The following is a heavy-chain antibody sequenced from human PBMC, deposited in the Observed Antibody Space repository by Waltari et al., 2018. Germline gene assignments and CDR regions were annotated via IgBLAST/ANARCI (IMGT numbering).Heavy chain of an antibody. Sequence: HLQESGPGLVKPWETLSLTCTVSGGSMNSDYWTWIRQPPGKGLEWIGYSYYTGGPNYNPSLDSRVTISVDTSRKQCSLRLTSVTTADTAVYFCARFVPLRGLDLWGPGMLVSVSS. CDR1: GGSMNSDY. V-gene: IGHV4-59*01. CDR2: SYYTGGP. CDR3: ARFVPLRGLDL. D-gene: IGHD3-10*01. J-gene: IGHJ5*02.